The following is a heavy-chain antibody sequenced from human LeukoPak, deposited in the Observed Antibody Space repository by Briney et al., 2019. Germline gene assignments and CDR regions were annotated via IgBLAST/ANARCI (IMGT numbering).Heavy chain of an antibody. CDR3: AREWGIAVAGPFDY. J-gene: IGHJ4*02. V-gene: IGHV1-69*05. D-gene: IGHD6-19*01. CDR1: GGTFSSYA. Sequence: SVKVSCKASGGTFSSYAISWVRQAPGQGLEWMGGIIPIFGTANYAQKFQGRVTITRDTSASTAYMELSSLRSEDTAVYYCAREWGIAVAGPFDYWGQGTLVTVSS. CDR2: IIPIFGTA.